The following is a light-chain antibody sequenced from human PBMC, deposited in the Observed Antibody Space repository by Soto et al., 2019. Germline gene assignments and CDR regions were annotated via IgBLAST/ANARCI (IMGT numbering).Light chain of an antibody. Sequence: QSVLTQPASVSGSHGQSITISCTGTSSDVGGYNYVSWYQQYPGKAPKLMIYEVSNRPSGVSKRFSGSKSGNTASLTISGLQAEDEADYYCSSYTSSSTPLYIFGTGTKLTVL. CDR2: EVS. CDR3: SSYTSSSTPLYI. J-gene: IGLJ1*01. V-gene: IGLV2-14*01. CDR1: SSDVGGYNY.